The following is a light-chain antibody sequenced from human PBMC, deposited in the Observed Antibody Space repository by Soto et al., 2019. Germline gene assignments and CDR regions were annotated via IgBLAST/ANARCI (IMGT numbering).Light chain of an antibody. CDR2: GAS. J-gene: IGKJ5*01. Sequence: DIPMTQSPASLSASVGDRVTITCRASQTIVNYLNWYQQKPGKAPKLLLYGASSLQSGVPSRFSGSGFGTYFALTISSRQTEDSATYYCQQKYSPSPITVGKGTRLEIK. CDR1: QTIVNY. V-gene: IGKV1-39*01. CDR3: QQKYSPSPIT.